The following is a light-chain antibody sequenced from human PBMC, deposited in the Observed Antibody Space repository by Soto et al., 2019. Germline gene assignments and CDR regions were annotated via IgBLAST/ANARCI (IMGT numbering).Light chain of an antibody. CDR2: EVR. J-gene: IGLJ2*01. V-gene: IGLV2-14*01. CDR1: SSDVGGYDY. CDR3: SSYTTSSGLDVE. Sequence: QSALRQPASVSGSPGQSITISCTGTSSDVGGYDYVSWYQQHPGKAPKLMIYEVRNRPSGVSDRFSGSKSGNTASLTISGLQAEDEADYYCSSYTTSSGLDVEFGGGTKLTVL.